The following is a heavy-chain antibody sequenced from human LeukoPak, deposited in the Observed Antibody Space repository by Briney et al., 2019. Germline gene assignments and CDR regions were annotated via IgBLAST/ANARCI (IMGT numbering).Heavy chain of an antibody. CDR3: AREVLLEAGIAAAGFLFDY. J-gene: IGHJ4*02. CDR2: ISAYNGNT. Sequence: ASVKVSCKASGYTLTSYGISWVRQAPGQGLEWTGWISAYNGNTNYAQKLQGRVTMTTDTSTSTAYMELRSLRSDDTAVYYCAREVLLEAGIAAAGFLFDYWGQGTLVTVSS. D-gene: IGHD6-13*01. CDR1: GYTLTSYG. V-gene: IGHV1-18*01.